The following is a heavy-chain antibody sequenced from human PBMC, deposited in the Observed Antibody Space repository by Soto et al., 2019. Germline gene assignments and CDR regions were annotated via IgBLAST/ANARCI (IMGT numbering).Heavy chain of an antibody. V-gene: IGHV3-30*03. CDR1: GFTFSSYG. J-gene: IGHJ6*03. D-gene: IGHD2-8*01. CDR2: ISYDGSNK. Sequence: GGSLRLSCAASGFTFSSYGMHWVRQAPGKGLEWVAVISYDGSNKYYADSVKGRFTISRDNSKNTLYLQMNSLRAEDTAVYYCAARADIVLMVYAPWCYYMDVWGKGTTVTVSS. CDR3: AARADIVLMVYAPWCYYMDV.